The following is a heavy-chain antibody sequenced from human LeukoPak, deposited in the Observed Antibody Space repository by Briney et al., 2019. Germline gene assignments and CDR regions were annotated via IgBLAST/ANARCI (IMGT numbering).Heavy chain of an antibody. D-gene: IGHD6-13*01. CDR2: ISSRSSTI. CDR3: ARDLGIAAAKGY. J-gene: IGHJ4*02. Sequence: GGSLRLSCAASGFIVSSNYMSWVRQAPGKGLEWVSYISSRSSTIYYADSVKGRFTISRDNAKNSLYLQMNSLRAEDTAVYYCARDLGIAAAKGYWGQGTLVTVSS. CDR1: GFIVSSNY. V-gene: IGHV3-48*04.